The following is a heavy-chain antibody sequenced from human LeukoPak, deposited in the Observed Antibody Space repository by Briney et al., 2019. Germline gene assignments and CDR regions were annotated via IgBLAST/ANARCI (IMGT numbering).Heavy chain of an antibody. CDR1: GYTFTIYA. CDR2: INASNGNT. CDR3: ARSRYGDYYFDY. D-gene: IGHD4-17*01. Sequence: ASVKVSFTASGYTFTIYAMHWVRQAPGQRHEGMGWINASNGNTKYSQKFQGRVTITRETTASTAYMELRSLRSEDTAVYYCARSRYGDYYFDYWGQGTLVTVSS. V-gene: IGHV1-3*01. J-gene: IGHJ4*02.